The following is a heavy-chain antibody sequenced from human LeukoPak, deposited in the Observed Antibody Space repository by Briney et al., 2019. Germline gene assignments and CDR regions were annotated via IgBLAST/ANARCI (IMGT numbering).Heavy chain of an antibody. J-gene: IGHJ4*02. V-gene: IGHV3-23*01. Sequence: GGSQRLSCAASGFTFSSYAMSWVRQAPGKGLEWVSSISGSDGTTYYADSVKGRFTISRDNSKYTLSLQMNSLRDDDTAVYYCAKDHRGYYDSVIDVDYWGQGSLVTVSS. D-gene: IGHD3-22*01. CDR1: GFTFSSYA. CDR3: AKDHRGYYDSVIDVDY. CDR2: ISGSDGTT.